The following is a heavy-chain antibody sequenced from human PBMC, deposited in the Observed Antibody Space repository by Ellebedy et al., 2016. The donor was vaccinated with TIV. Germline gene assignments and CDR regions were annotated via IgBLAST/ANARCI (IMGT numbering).Heavy chain of an antibody. J-gene: IGHJ4*02. Sequence: GEFLKISCAASGFTFSSYWMSWVRQAPGKGLEWVGRTRNKARSYTTDYAASVKGRFTISRDESKASVFLEMNSLKDEDTALYYGGRVKAAATVMDYWGQGTLVTVSS. CDR3: GRVKAAATVMDY. D-gene: IGHD6-13*01. CDR1: GFTFSSYW. V-gene: IGHV3-72*01. CDR2: TRNKARSYTT.